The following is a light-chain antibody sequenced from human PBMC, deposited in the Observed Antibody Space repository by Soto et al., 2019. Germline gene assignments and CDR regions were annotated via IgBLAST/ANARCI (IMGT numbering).Light chain of an antibody. Sequence: DIQMTQSPSSLSASVGDRVTITCQASQDISNYLNWYQQKPGKAPKLLIYDASNLETGVPSRFSGSGSGKDFTFTISSLHPEDIATYYCQQYDNLPFTFGPGTKVDIK. CDR3: QQYDNLPFT. CDR2: DAS. J-gene: IGKJ3*01. CDR1: QDISNY. V-gene: IGKV1-33*01.